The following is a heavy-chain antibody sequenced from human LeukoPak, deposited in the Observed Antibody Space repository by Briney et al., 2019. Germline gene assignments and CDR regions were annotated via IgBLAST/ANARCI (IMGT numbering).Heavy chain of an antibody. V-gene: IGHV3-74*01. CDR3: ARAPSEIGGYYPEYFRH. J-gene: IGHJ1*01. Sequence: GGSLRLSCAASGFTFSSYWMHWVRQAPGKGLVWVSRIKSDGSTNYADSVKGRFTISRDNAKNTVSLQMNSLRAEDTGVYCCARAPSEIGGYYPEYFRHWGQGTLVTVSS. CDR2: IKSDGST. D-gene: IGHD3-22*01. CDR1: GFTFSSYW.